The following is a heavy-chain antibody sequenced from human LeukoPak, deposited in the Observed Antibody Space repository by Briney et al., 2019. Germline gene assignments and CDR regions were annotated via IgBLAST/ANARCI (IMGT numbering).Heavy chain of an antibody. V-gene: IGHV4-59*01. J-gene: IGHJ4*02. CDR3: ARGLLSCFDY. Sequence: SSETLSLTCTVSGGSISSYYWSWIRQPPGKGLEWIGYIYYSGSTNCNPSLKSRVTISVDTSKNQFSLKLSSVTAADTAVYYCARGLLSCFDYWGQGTLVTVSS. D-gene: IGHD2-2*01. CDR2: IYYSGST. CDR1: GGSISSYY.